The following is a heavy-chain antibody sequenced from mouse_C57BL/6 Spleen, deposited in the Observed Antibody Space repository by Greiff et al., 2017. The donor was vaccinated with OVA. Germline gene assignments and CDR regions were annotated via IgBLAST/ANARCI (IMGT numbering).Heavy chain of an antibody. J-gene: IGHJ4*01. V-gene: IGHV5-17*01. CDR2: ISSGSSTI. Sequence: EVKVVESGGGLVKPGGSLKLSCAASGFTFSDYGMHWVRQAPEKGLEWVAYISSGSSTIYYADTVKGRFTISRDNAKNTLFLQMTSLRSEDTAMYYCARGGGNLYYYAMDYWGQGTSVTVSS. D-gene: IGHD1-1*02. CDR1: GFTFSDYG. CDR3: ARGGGNLYYYAMDY.